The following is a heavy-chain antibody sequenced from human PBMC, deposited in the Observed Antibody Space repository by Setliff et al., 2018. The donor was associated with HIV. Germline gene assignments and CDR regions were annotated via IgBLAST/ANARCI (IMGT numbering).Heavy chain of an antibody. Sequence: SETLSLTCTVSGGSITTDGYYWSWIRHYPGKGLEWIGYMYHSGSTYYNASLASRLIMSLDPSKNQFSLKLNSTTAADTAMYYCAGGRYFRDIRDSRFDFWGQGMLVTVSS. D-gene: IGHD3-9*01. CDR3: AGGRYFRDIRDSRFDF. J-gene: IGHJ4*02. V-gene: IGHV4-31*03. CDR1: GGSITTDGYY. CDR2: MYHSGST.